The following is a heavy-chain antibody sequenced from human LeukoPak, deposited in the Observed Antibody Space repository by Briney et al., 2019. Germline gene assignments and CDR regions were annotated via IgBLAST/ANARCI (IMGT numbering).Heavy chain of an antibody. D-gene: IGHD7-27*01. Sequence: SQTPSLTCAISGDSVSSNIAAWNWIRQSSSRGLEWLGRTYYRSNWYNEYAISVKSRITFNPDTSKNQFSLQLNSVTPEDTAVYYCARELTGFDYWGQGTLVTVSS. V-gene: IGHV6-1*01. CDR3: ARELTGFDY. CDR2: TYYRSNWYN. CDR1: GDSVSSNIAA. J-gene: IGHJ4*02.